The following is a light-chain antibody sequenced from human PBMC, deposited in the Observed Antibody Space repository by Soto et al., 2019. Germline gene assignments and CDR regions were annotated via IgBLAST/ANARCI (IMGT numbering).Light chain of an antibody. CDR2: DAS. J-gene: IGKJ2*01. V-gene: IGKV3-20*01. CDR3: LRYGDSPPAYT. CDR1: QSVSSRN. Sequence: EIVLTQSPGTVSLSPGERATLSCRASQSVSSRNLAWYRQKPGQAPSLRIFDASNRVTGIPDRFSGSGSGTDFTLTISRLEPEDCAVYYCLRYGDSPPAYTFGQGTKLEIK.